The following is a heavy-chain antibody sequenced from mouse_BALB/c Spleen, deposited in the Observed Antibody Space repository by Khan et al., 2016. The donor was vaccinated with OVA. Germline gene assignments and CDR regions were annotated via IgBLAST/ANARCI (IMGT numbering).Heavy chain of an antibody. CDR3: ARSGDGSPFAY. J-gene: IGHJ3*01. V-gene: IGHV1S81*02. D-gene: IGHD1-1*02. Sequence: QVQLQQPGAELVKPGASVKISCKASGYTFTSYYMYWVKQRPGQGLEWIGGINPNNGGSNFNEKFKSKATLTVDKSSSTAYMQLSSLTSEDSAVYYCARSGDGSPFAYWGQGTLVTVSA. CDR1: GYTFTSYY. CDR2: INPNNGGS.